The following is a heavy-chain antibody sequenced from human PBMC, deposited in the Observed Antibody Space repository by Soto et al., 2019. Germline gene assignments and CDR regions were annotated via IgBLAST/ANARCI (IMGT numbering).Heavy chain of an antibody. CDR2: IKSKIDGVTT. CDR3: TRNLTFVQWLLIWDH. Sequence: PGGSLRLSCAASGFTFNNAWMSWVRQAPGKGLEWVGRIKSKIDGVTTDYAAPVEGRFTISRDDSKNMLYLQADSLKTEDTAVYYCTRNLTFVQWLLIWDHWGQGTLVTVSS. V-gene: IGHV3-15*01. CDR1: GFTFNNAW. J-gene: IGHJ4*02. D-gene: IGHD3-22*01.